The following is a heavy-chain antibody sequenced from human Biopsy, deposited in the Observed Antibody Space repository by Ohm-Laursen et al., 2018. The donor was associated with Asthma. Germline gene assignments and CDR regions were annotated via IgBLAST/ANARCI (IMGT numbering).Heavy chain of an antibody. CDR2: IYSGGTS. CDR1: GFAVSRDH. Sequence: SLRLSCSASGFAVSRDHMFWLRQAPGKGREWVSVIYSGGTSHTADSVRGRFTISRDYSKNTLYLQMHSLRAEDTAVYYCARGDSSNWSHYYFDYWGQGTLVTVSS. V-gene: IGHV3-53*01. D-gene: IGHD3-22*01. CDR3: ARGDSSNWSHYYFDY. J-gene: IGHJ4*02.